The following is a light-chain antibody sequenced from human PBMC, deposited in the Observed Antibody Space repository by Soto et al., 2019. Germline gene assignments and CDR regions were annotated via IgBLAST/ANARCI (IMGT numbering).Light chain of an antibody. V-gene: IGKV3-20*01. CDR2: GAS. CDR3: QQYGSSPIT. J-gene: IGKJ5*01. Sequence: EIVLTQSPGTLSLSPGERATLSCRASQSVSNNYLAWYQQKPGQAPRLLIYGASSRATGIPDRFSGSGSRTDFTLTISRLEPEDFAVYYCQQYGSSPITFGQGTRLEIK. CDR1: QSVSNNY.